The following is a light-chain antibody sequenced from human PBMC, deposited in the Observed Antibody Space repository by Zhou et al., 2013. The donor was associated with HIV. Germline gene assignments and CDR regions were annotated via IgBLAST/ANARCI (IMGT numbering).Light chain of an antibody. CDR2: GAS. Sequence: EIVMTQSPATLSVSPGERATLSCRASQSVSSSNLAWYQQKPGQAPRLLIYGASTRATGIPAKFSGSGSGTEFTLTIDSIQSEDSAVYYCQQYNNWPPLTFGGGTKVEIK. V-gene: IGKV3-15*01. CDR1: QSVSSSN. J-gene: IGKJ4*01. CDR3: QQYNNWPPLT.